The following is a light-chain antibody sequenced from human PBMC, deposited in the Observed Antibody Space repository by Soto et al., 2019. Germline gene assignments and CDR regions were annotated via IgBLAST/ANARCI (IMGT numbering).Light chain of an antibody. V-gene: IGLV2-14*01. CDR3: SSYTTDNTVV. J-gene: IGLJ2*01. CDR2: EVS. Sequence: QSALTQPASVSGSPGQSITISCTGASSDVGGYNYVSWYQQHPGKAPKLMIFEVSDRPSGISNRFSGSKSSNTASLTISGLQAEDEADYYCSSYTTDNTVVFGGGTKLTVL. CDR1: SSDVGGYNY.